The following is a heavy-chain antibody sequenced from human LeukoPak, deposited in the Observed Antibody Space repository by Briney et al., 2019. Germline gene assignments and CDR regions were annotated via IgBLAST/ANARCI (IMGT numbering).Heavy chain of an antibody. D-gene: IGHD3-22*01. CDR2: IYITGNT. Sequence: SETLSLTCTVSGASISSGNYHWSWIRQPAGKGLEWIGRIYITGNTNYNPSLRDRVTISVDTSKNQVSLRVTSVTAADTAIYFCARECFVGSGFPSYYFDFWGPGTLVSVSS. CDR1: GASISSGNYH. V-gene: IGHV4-61*02. J-gene: IGHJ4*02. CDR3: ARECFVGSGFPSYYFDF.